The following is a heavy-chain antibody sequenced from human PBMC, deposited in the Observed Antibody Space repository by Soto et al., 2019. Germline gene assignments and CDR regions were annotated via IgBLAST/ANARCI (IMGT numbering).Heavy chain of an antibody. CDR3: ARSNDYYYIYKYV. V-gene: IGHV3-23*01. CDR1: GFTFSACA. Sequence: EVQLLESGGGLVQPGGYLRLSCVASGFTFSACAMSWVRQAPGKGLEWVSALSGSGGTTYQADSVKGRFTISRDNSKNTWYLQLDSLRAEDTAVYFCARSNDYYYIYKYVSGKGNTVNVSS. CDR2: LSGSGGTT. J-gene: IGHJ6*03.